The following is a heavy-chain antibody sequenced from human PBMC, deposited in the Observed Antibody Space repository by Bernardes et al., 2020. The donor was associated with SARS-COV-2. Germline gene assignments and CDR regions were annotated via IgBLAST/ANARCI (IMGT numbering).Heavy chain of an antibody. CDR3: AKGDLVVVPAAIYGFDP. J-gene: IGHJ5*02. CDR1: GFTFGDYA. V-gene: IGHV3-9*01. Sequence: SRSLTCAASGFTFGDYAMHWVRQAPGKGLEWVSGISWNSGSIGYADSVKGRFTISRDNAKNSLYLQMNSLRAEDTALYYCAKGDLVVVPAAIYGFDPWGQGTLVTVSS. D-gene: IGHD2-2*02. CDR2: ISWNSGSI.